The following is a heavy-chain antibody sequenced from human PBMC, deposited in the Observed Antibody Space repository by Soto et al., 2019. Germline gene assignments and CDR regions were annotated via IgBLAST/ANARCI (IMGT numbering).Heavy chain of an antibody. Sequence: ASVKVSRKASGYTFTSYGISWVRQAPGQGLEWMGWISAYNGNTNYAQKLQGRVTMTTDTSTSTAYMELRSLRSDDTAVYYCARDLGYCSGGSCSPLNWFDPWGQGTLVTVSS. V-gene: IGHV1-18*01. J-gene: IGHJ5*02. CDR2: ISAYNGNT. CDR1: GYTFTSYG. D-gene: IGHD2-15*01. CDR3: ARDLGYCSGGSCSPLNWFDP.